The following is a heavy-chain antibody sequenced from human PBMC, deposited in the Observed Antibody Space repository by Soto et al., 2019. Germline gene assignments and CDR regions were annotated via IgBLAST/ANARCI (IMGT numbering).Heavy chain of an antibody. Sequence: EVQVVESGGDLVKSGGSLRLSCTASGFTFTNAWLGWVRLAPGKGLEWIGRIKSKTDGGTTDYAAPVKGRFTISRDDSKNTVFLQMSSLKTEDTAVYYCTTDGGIAVRPLFDYWGQGTLVTVSP. J-gene: IGHJ4*02. D-gene: IGHD6-6*01. CDR1: GFTFTNAW. CDR3: TTDGGIAVRPLFDY. V-gene: IGHV3-15*01. CDR2: IKSKTDGGTT.